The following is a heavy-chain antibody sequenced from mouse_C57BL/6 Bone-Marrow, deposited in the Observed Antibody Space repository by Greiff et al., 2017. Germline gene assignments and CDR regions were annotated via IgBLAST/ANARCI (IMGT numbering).Heavy chain of an antibody. D-gene: IGHD2-1*01. V-gene: IGHV1-50*01. CDR2: IDPSDSYT. CDR1: GYTFTSYW. J-gene: IGHJ3*01. Sequence: QVQLKESGAELVKPGASVKLSCKASGYTFTSYWMQWVKQRPGQGLEWIGEIDPSDSYTNYNQKFKGKATLTVDTSSSTAYMQLSSLTSEDSAVYYCARLGNYWFAYWGQGTLVTVSA. CDR3: ARLGNYWFAY.